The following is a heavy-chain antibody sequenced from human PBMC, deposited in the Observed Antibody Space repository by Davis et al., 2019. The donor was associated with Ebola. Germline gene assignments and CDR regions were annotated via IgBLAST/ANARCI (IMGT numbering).Heavy chain of an antibody. CDR1: GYTFSSYI. J-gene: IGHJ5*02. CDR2: ISAYNGNT. CDR3: ARAGGSSGWYNWFDP. V-gene: IGHV1-2*06. Sequence: AASVKVSCKASGYTFSSYIINWVRQAPGQGLEWMGRISAYNGNTNYAQKFQGRVTMTRDTSISTAYMELSRLRSDDTAVYYCARAGGSSGWYNWFDPWGQGTLVTVSS. D-gene: IGHD6-19*01.